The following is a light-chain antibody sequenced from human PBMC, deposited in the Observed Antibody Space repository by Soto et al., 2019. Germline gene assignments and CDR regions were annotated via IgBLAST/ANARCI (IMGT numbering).Light chain of an antibody. Sequence: EIVLTQSPATLSVSPGERATLSCRASQSVGRSLAWYQQKPGQAPRLLIYGASTRATDMPGTFSGRGSGTEFTLTISSLQSEDFAVYYCQQYKNWPRTFGQGTKVDIK. CDR3: QQYKNWPRT. V-gene: IGKV3-15*01. J-gene: IGKJ1*01. CDR2: GAS. CDR1: QSVGRS.